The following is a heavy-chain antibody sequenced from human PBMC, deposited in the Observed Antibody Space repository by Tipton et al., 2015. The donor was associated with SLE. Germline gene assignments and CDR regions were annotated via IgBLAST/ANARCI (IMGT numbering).Heavy chain of an antibody. D-gene: IGHD4-17*01. CDR2: FYHSGST. V-gene: IGHV4-38-2*02. J-gene: IGHJ5*02. CDR1: GHSISSGYC. Sequence: GLVKPSETLSLICNVSGHSISSGYCWGWIRQFPGKGLEWIGSFYHSGSTYYNPSLKSRVTISVDTSKNQFSLNLKSVTAADTAVYYCARQGAAVTMSGWFDPWGQGTLVTVSS. CDR3: ARQGAAVTMSGWFDP.